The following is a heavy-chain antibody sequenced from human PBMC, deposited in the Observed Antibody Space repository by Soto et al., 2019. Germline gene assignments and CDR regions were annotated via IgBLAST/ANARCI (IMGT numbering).Heavy chain of an antibody. CDR1: GFTFSSYA. V-gene: IGHV3-30-3*01. CDR3: ARDPLWGTAMVLWYFDL. D-gene: IGHD5-18*01. CDR2: ISYDGSNK. J-gene: IGHJ2*01. Sequence: GVSLRLSCAASGFTFSSYAMHWVRQAPGKWLEWVAVISYDGSNKYYADSVKGRFTISRDNSKNTLYLQMNSLRAEDTAVYYCARDPLWGTAMVLWYFDLWGRGTLVTVSS.